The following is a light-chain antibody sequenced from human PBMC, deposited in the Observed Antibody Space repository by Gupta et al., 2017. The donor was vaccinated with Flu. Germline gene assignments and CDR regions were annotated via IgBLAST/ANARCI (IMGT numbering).Light chain of an antibody. CDR1: QSISSN. Sequence: ERATLSCRASQSISSNFAWYQQKPGQAPRLLIFGASTRATGIPARFSGSGSGTEFALTISDLQAEDFAIYYCQQYNKWPPWTFGQGTKVEIK. CDR2: GAS. V-gene: IGKV3-15*01. J-gene: IGKJ1*01. CDR3: QQYNKWPPWT.